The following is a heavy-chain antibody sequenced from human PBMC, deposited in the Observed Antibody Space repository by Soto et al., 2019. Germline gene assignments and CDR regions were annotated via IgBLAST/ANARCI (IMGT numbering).Heavy chain of an antibody. CDR1: GFTFSFYW. J-gene: IGHJ6*03. CDR2: IKEDGSEK. V-gene: IGHV3-7*01. D-gene: IGHD3-10*01. Sequence: EVQLVESGGGLVQPGGSLRLSCAASGFTFSFYWMSWVRQAPGKGLEWVANIKEDGSEKYYVDSVKGRFTISRDNAKNSLYLQMNSLRAEDTAVYYWARGRMVRGVTFYYYYYMDVWGKGTTVTVS. CDR3: ARGRMVRGVTFYYYYYMDV.